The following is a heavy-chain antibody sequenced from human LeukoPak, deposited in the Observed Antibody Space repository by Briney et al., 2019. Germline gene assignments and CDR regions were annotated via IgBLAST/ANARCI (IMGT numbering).Heavy chain of an antibody. V-gene: IGHV3-23*01. Sequence: GGSLRLSCPASGFTFGSFAMGWVRQAPGKGLEWVSIIGAGGSKTYYADSVKGRFTISRDNSKNTLYLQMNSLRAEDTAVYYCAKGIKGSYCNGDCYLTYYYYGLDVWGQGTTVTVSS. D-gene: IGHD2-21*02. CDR3: AKGIKGSYCNGDCYLTYYYYGLDV. CDR1: GFTFGSFA. CDR2: IGAGGSKT. J-gene: IGHJ6*02.